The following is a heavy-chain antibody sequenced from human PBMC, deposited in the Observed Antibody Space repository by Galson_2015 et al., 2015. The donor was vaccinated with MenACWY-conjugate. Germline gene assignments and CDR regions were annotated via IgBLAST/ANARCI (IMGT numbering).Heavy chain of an antibody. Sequence: SLRLSCAAPGFTFNNYWMHWVRQPPGKGLEWISYIKADGSFSNYADSVKGRFTISTDNAKNMVYLQMDGLGDEDTAVYFCARDNNCSFDSWCHGTLVTVSS. J-gene: IGHJ4*01. D-gene: IGHD1-1*01. CDR3: ARDNNCSFDS. CDR2: IKADGSFS. V-gene: IGHV3-74*01. CDR1: GFTFNNYW.